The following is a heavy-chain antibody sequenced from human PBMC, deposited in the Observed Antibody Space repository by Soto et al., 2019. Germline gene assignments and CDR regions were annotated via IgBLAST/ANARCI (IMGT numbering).Heavy chain of an antibody. CDR1: GGSISSGNYY. D-gene: IGHD6-13*01. J-gene: IGHJ4*02. CDR2: IYYSGST. Sequence: QVQLQESGPGLVKPSQTLSLTCTVSGGSISSGNYYWSWIRQPPGKGLEWIGYIYYSGSTYYNPSLKSRVTISVDTSNNQFSLKLSSVTAADTAVYYCTRTSSSWPYYFDYWGQGTLVTVSS. V-gene: IGHV4-30-4*01. CDR3: TRTSSSWPYYFDY.